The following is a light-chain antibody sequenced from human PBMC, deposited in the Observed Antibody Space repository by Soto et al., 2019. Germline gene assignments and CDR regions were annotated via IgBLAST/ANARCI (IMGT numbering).Light chain of an antibody. CDR2: AVS. CDR3: SSYTSDSSYV. CDR1: SSDVGLYDY. J-gene: IGLJ1*01. Sequence: QSVLTQPASVSGSPGQSFTISCTGTSSDVGLYDYVSWYQQHPGKAPQLMIYAVSNRPSGVSNRFSASKSGNTASLFISGLQAEDEADYYCSSYTSDSSYVFGSGTKVTVL. V-gene: IGLV2-14*01.